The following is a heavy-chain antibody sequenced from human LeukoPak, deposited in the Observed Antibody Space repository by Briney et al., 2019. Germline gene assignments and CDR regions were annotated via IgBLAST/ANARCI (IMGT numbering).Heavy chain of an antibody. D-gene: IGHD6-13*01. CDR3: ATHSSSWTLGMDV. Sequence: GGSLRLSCAASGFTFSSYGMHWVRQAPGKGLEWVAVISYDGSNKYYADSVKGRFTISRDNAKNSLYLQMNSLRAEDTAVYYCATHSSSWTLGMDVWGQGTTVTVSS. CDR1: GFTFSSYG. CDR2: ISYDGSNK. V-gene: IGHV3-30*03. J-gene: IGHJ6*02.